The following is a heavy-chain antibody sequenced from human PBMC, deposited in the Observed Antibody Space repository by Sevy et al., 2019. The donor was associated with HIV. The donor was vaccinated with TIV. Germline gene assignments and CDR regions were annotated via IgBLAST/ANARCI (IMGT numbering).Heavy chain of an antibody. Sequence: SETLSLTCTVSSGSVSSGSFYWSWIRQPPGRGLECIGYIYYNGRTNYNPSLRSRVTISIDTSKNPFSLNLSSVTAADTAVYYCARRGGLVDGGMDVWGQGTTVTVSS. D-gene: IGHD2-8*02. CDR2: IYYNGRT. J-gene: IGHJ6*02. V-gene: IGHV4-61*01. CDR1: SGSVSSGSFY. CDR3: ARRGGLVDGGMDV.